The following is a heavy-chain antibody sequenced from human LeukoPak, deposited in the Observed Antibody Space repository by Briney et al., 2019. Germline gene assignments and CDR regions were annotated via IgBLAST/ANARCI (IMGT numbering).Heavy chain of an antibody. V-gene: IGHV3-66*01. D-gene: IGHD5-24*01. Sequence: GGSLRLSCAASGFTVSSNYMTWVRQAPGKGLEWVSIIYSGGSTYYADSLKGRFTISRDNSKNTLYLQMNSLRAEDPAVYYCARLAAADGYNHGFDIWGLGTVVAVSS. CDR1: GFTVSSNY. J-gene: IGHJ3*02. CDR2: IYSGGST. CDR3: ARLAAADGYNHGFDI.